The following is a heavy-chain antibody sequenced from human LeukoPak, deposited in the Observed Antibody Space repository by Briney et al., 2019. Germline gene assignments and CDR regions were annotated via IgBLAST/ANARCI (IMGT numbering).Heavy chain of an antibody. CDR3: ARGHGGLGGMDV. Sequence: SETLSLTCAVYGGSLSGYSWSWIRQPPGEGLQWIGEIDESGSINYNPSLKSRVTISVVTTKNQFSLQLSSLTAADTAVYYCARGHGGLGGMDVRGLGTTVIVS. CDR1: GGSLSGYS. CDR2: IDESGSI. D-gene: IGHD2-15*01. V-gene: IGHV4-34*01. J-gene: IGHJ6*02.